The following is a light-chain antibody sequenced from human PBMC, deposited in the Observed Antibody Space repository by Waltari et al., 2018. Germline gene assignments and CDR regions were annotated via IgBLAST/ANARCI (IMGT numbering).Light chain of an antibody. CDR1: QSLLYTSTNRNY. CDR2: WAS. Sequence: DIVMTQSPDSLAVSLGERATINCKSSQSLLYTSTNRNYLVWYQQKPGQPPKLLISWASTRGSGVPDRFIGGGSGTDFTLTIRSLQPEDVAVYYCQQYYATPRTFGQGTKLEI. V-gene: IGKV4-1*01. CDR3: QQYYATPRT. J-gene: IGKJ2*01.